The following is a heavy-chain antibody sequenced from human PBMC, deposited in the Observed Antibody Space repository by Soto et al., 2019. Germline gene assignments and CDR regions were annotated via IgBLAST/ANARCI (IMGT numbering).Heavy chain of an antibody. CDR1: GGSVSSGAYY. V-gene: IGHV4-31*03. CDR3: ARARLRAVYAFDI. J-gene: IGHJ3*02. D-gene: IGHD5-12*01. Sequence: LSLTCTVSGGSVSSGAYYWTWIRQRPGKGLEWIGYIYYSGSTYYSPSLESRLSISLDTSKNQFSLRLSSVTAADTAMYYCARARLRAVYAFDIWGQGTMVTVSS. CDR2: IYYSGST.